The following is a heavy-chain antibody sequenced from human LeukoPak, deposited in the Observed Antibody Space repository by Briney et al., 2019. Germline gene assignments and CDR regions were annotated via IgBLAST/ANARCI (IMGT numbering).Heavy chain of an antibody. CDR2: ISWNSGSI. V-gene: IGHV3-9*01. Sequence: GGSLRLSCAASGFTFDDYAMHWVRQAPGKGLEWVSGISWNSGSIGYADSVKGRFTISRDNAKNSLYLQMNSLRAEDTALYYCAKAGYFPEYFQHWGQGTLVIVSS. CDR3: AKAGYFPEYFQH. D-gene: IGHD1-1*01. CDR1: GFTFDDYA. J-gene: IGHJ1*01.